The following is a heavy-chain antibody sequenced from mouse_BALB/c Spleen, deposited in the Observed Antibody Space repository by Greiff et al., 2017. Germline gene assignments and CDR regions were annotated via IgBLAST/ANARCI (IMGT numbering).Heavy chain of an antibody. D-gene: IGHD2-1*01. J-gene: IGHJ2*01. CDR1: GYSITSDYA. V-gene: IGHV3-2*02. CDR3: ARVYPYFDY. CDR2: ISYSGST. Sequence: EVQLVESGPGLVKPSQSLSLTCTVTGYSITSDYAWNWIRQFPGNKLEWMGYISYSGSTSYNPSLKSRISITRDTSKNQFFLQLNSVTTEDTATYYCARVYPYFDYWGKGTTLTVSS.